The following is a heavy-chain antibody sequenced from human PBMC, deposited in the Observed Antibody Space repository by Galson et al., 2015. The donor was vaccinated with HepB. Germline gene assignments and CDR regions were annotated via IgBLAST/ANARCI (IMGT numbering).Heavy chain of an antibody. V-gene: IGHV4-59*08. CDR3: ARHPGRGSVGYAFDL. CDR1: HGSINNYY. J-gene: IGHJ4*02. CDR2: IRYTGDA. Sequence: TLSLTCSVSHGSINNYYWSWIRQSPGNRPEWIGYIRYTGDATYNPSLGYRVGMSVDASINQVSLWLTSVTAADAAIYYCARHPGRGSVGYAFDLWGQGTLVTVSA. D-gene: IGHD5-12*01.